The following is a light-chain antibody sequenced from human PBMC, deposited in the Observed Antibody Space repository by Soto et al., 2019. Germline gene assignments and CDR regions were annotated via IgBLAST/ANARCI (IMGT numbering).Light chain of an antibody. CDR1: SSDVGSYNL. Sequence: QSVLTQPASVSGSPGQSITISCTGTSSDVGSYNLVSWYQQHPGKAPKLMIYEVSKRSSGVSNRFSGSKSGNTASLTISGLQAEDEADYYCCSYAGSSTYVFGTGTKVT. CDR3: CSYAGSSTYV. V-gene: IGLV2-23*02. J-gene: IGLJ1*01. CDR2: EVS.